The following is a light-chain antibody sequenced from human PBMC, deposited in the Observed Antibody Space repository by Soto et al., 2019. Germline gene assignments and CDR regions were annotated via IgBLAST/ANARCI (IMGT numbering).Light chain of an antibody. V-gene: IGKV1-39*01. CDR2: AAS. Sequence: DIQMTQSPSSLSASVGDRVTITCRASQSISIYLNWYQQKPGKAPKLLIYAASSLQSGVPSRFSGSGSGTDFTLTISSLQPEDFATYYCQQSYSTPLKFGQGTKVEIK. CDR1: QSISIY. J-gene: IGKJ1*01. CDR3: QQSYSTPLK.